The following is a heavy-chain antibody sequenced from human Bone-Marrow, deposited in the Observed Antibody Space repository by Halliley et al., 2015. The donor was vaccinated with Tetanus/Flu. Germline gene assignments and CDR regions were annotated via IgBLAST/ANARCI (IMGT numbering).Heavy chain of an antibody. V-gene: IGHV3-30*18. Sequence: ISFDGSNKYYAESVKGRFAISRDDSKNTVDLQLTSLRLEDTAVYYCAKWPDSSNYDSLSAYGYWGQGTMVVVSS. CDR2: ISFDGSNK. CDR3: AKWPDSSNYDSLSAYGY. D-gene: IGHD3-3*01. J-gene: IGHJ4*01.